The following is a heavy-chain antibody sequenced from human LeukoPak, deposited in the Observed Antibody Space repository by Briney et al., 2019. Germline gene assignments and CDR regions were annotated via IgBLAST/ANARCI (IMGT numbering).Heavy chain of an antibody. J-gene: IGHJ4*02. D-gene: IGHD3-22*01. CDR1: GFTVSNNY. V-gene: IGHV3-66*01. CDR3: ARDIDVVIRGGFDY. Sequence: GGSLRLSCVASGFTVSNNYMTWVRQAPGKGLEWVSLIYSGGKTYYADSVKGRFTISRDDSKNTVYLQMSSLRAEDTAVYYCARDIDVVIRGGFDYWGQGTLVTVSS. CDR2: IYSGGKT.